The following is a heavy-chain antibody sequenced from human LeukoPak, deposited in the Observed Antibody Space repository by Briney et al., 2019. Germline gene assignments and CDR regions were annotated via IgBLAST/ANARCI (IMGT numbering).Heavy chain of an antibody. V-gene: IGHV4-59*01. CDR2: IYYSGST. Sequence: SETLSLTCTVSGGSISSYYWSWIRQPPGKGLEWIGYIYYSGSTNYNPSLKSRVTISVDTSKNQFSLKLSSVTAADTAVYYCAREDYDILTGYWFDYWGQGTLVTVSS. CDR3: AREDYDILTGYWFDY. CDR1: GGSISSYY. D-gene: IGHD3-9*01. J-gene: IGHJ4*02.